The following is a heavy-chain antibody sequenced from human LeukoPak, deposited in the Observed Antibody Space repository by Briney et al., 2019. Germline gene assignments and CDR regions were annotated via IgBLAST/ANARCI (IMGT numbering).Heavy chain of an antibody. V-gene: IGHV4-59*01. D-gene: IGHD1-26*01. CDR2: IYYSGST. J-gene: IGHJ4*02. CDR1: GGSISSYY. Sequence: SETLSLTCTVSGGSISSYYWSWIRQPPGKGLELIGNIYYSGSTNYNPSLKSRVTISVDTSKNQFSLKLSSVTAADTAVYYCAGLRSGNFDSWGQGTLVTVSS. CDR3: AGLRSGNFDS.